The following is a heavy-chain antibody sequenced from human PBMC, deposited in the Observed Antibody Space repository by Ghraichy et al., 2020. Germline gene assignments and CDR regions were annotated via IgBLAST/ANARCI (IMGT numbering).Heavy chain of an antibody. CDR2: IYYSGST. J-gene: IGHJ6*03. V-gene: IGHV4-59*01. Sequence: SETLSLPCTVSGGSISSYYWSWIRQPPGKGLEWIGYIYYSGSTNYNPSLKSRVTISVDTSKNQFSLKLSSVTAADTAVYYCAREIRYYDFWSGYSTTYYYYKDVWGKGTTVTVSS. D-gene: IGHD3-3*01. CDR3: AREIRYYDFWSGYSTTYYYYKDV. CDR1: GGSISSYY.